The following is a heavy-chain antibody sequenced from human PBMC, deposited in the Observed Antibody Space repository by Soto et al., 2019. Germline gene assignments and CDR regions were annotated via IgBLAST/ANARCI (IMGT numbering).Heavy chain of an antibody. CDR1: GYTFTGFY. CDR3: ASSLAAAGYYYYYGMDV. V-gene: IGHV1-2*02. CDR2: INPNSGGT. D-gene: IGHD6-13*01. Sequence: GASVKVSCKASGYTFTGFYMHWVRQAPGQGPEWMGWINPNSGGTNYAQKFQGRVTMTRDTSISTAYMELSRLRSDDTAVYYCASSLAAAGYYYYYGMDVWGQGTTVTVSS. J-gene: IGHJ6*02.